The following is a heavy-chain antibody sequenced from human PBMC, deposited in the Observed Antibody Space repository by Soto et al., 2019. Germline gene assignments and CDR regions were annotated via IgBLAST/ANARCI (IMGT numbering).Heavy chain of an antibody. CDR1: GGSISSYY. J-gene: IGHJ3*02. D-gene: IGHD1-26*01. CDR3: ARRWGYAFDI. V-gene: IGHV4-59*08. CDR2: IYYSGST. Sequence: QVQLQESGPGLVKPSETLSLTCTVSGGSISSYYWSWIRQPPGKGLEWIGYIYYSGSTNYNPSLKSRVTISVDTSKNQFSLKLSSVTAADTAVYYCARRWGYAFDIWGQGKMVTVSS.